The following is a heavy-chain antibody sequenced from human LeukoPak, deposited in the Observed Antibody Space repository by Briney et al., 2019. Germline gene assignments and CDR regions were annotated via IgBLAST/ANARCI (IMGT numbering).Heavy chain of an antibody. V-gene: IGHV1-69*13. D-gene: IGHD5-18*01. CDR1: GGTFSSYA. J-gene: IGHJ4*02. Sequence: PVKVSCTASGGTFSSYAISWVRQSPGQGLGWMGGIIPIFGTANYAQKFQGRVTITADESTSTAYMELSSLRSEDTAVYYCARGGGYSYGYLYYFDYWGQGTLVTVSS. CDR3: ARGGGYSYGYLYYFDY. CDR2: IIPIFGTA.